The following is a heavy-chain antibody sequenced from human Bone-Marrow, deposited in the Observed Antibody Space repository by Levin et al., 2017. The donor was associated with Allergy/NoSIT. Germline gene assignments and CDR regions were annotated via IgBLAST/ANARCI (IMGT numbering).Heavy chain of an antibody. Sequence: SVKVSCKASGGTFSSYAISWVRQAPGQGLEWMGGIIPIFGTANYAQKFQGRVTITADKSTSTAYMELSSLRSEDTAVYYCARVTEDGYNYWYFDLWGRGTLVTVSS. CDR1: GGTFSSYA. V-gene: IGHV1-69*06. CDR2: IIPIFGTA. J-gene: IGHJ2*01. CDR3: ARVTEDGYNYWYFDL. D-gene: IGHD5-24*01.